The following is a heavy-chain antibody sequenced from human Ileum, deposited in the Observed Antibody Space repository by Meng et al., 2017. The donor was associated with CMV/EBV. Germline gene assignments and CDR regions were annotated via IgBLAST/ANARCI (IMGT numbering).Heavy chain of an antibody. CDR2: INHSGRT. J-gene: IGHJ5*02. D-gene: IGHD3-10*01. Sequence: DGSFSDYFGAWIRQPPGKGLEWIGEINHSGRTNYNASLKSRVTISVDTSKNQFSLKLSSVTAADTAVYYCARGQRITLVRGGRFDPWGQGTLVTVSS. V-gene: IGHV4-34*01. CDR3: ARGQRITLVRGGRFDP. CDR1: DGSFSDYF.